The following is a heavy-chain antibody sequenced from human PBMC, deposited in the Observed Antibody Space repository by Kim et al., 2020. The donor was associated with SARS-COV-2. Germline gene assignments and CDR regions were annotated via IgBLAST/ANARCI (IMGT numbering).Heavy chain of an antibody. CDR2: ISAYNGNT. CDR3: ARDRRGYCSGCSCPLPNPDY. CDR1: GYTFTSYG. D-gene: IGHD2-15*01. V-gene: IGHV1-18*01. Sequence: ASVKVSCKASGYTFTSYGISWVRQAPGQGLEWMGWISAYNGNTNYAQKLQGRVTMTTDTSTSTAYMELRSLRSDDTAVYYCARDRRGYCSGCSCPLPNPDYCGQGTLVTVAS. J-gene: IGHJ4*02.